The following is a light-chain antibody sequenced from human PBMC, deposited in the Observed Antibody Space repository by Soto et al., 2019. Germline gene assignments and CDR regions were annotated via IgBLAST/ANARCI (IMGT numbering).Light chain of an antibody. CDR1: QSIINNY. Sequence: ESVLTQSPGSLSLSPGETATLSCRASQSIINNYLAWYQQKPGQAPRLLIYGASIRATGVPDRFSGSGSGTDFTLTITRLEAEDFAVYYCQQYDTSPLMYTFGQGTKLGVK. V-gene: IGKV3-20*01. J-gene: IGKJ2*01. CDR3: QQYDTSPLMYT. CDR2: GAS.